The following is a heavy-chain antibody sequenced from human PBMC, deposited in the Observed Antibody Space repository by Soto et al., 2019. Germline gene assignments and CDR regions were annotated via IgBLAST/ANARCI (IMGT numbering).Heavy chain of an antibody. D-gene: IGHD4-17*01. CDR3: ATGSDSGHPLCDH. V-gene: IGHV3-23*01. Sequence: VRLSCAASGITFSGTVMNWVRQAPGKGLESVSTIRRSGDTPYYADSVSRRFTITRDNSKNTVYMQMYSMTGNDTDEYSRATGSDSGHPLCDHWGHGTLVSVSS. CDR1: GITFSGTV. J-gene: IGHJ4*01. CDR2: IRRSGDTP.